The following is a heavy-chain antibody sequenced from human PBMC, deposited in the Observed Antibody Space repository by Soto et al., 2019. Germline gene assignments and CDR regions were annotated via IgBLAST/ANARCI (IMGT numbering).Heavy chain of an antibody. V-gene: IGHV4-39*02. CDR3: ARDAYLGSGSYAY. D-gene: IGHD3-10*01. CDR1: GGSISSDSYY. CDR2: IHYSGRT. J-gene: IGHJ4*02. Sequence: PTETLTLTCTVSGGSISSDSYYWGWIRQPPRKGLEWIGSIHYSGRTYYNPSLKSRVTISVDTSEKHFSLKVNSVTAADTAVYYCARDAYLGSGSYAYWGQGTLVTVSS.